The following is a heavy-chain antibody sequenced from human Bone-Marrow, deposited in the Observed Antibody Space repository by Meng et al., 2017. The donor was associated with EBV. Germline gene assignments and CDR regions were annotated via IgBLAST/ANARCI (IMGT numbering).Heavy chain of an antibody. CDR1: GGTFSSYA. CDR2: IIPIFGTA. D-gene: IGHD4-17*01. J-gene: IGHJ4*02. Sequence: HVAQVASGAEVKIPGASVKVACKASGGTFSSYAISWVRQAPGQGLEWMGGIIPIFGTANYAQKFQGRVTITADKSTSTAYMELSSLRSEDTAVYYCAREVRDYGDYGGDYWGQGTLVTVSS. CDR3: AREVRDYGDYGGDY. V-gene: IGHV1-69*06.